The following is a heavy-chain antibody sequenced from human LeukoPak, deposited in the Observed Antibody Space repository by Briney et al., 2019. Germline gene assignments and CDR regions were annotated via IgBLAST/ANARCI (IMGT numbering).Heavy chain of an antibody. J-gene: IGHJ4*02. CDR3: VRDGGDS. D-gene: IGHD3-16*01. V-gene: IGHV3-48*03. CDR1: GFTFSSYE. Sequence: PGGSLRLSCAASGFTFSSYEMNWVRQAPGKGLEWVSYNSASGSGSTTYYADSVKGRFTISRDNAKNSLDLQMDSLRVEDTAVYYCVRDGGDSWGQGTLVTVSS. CDR2: NSASGSGSTT.